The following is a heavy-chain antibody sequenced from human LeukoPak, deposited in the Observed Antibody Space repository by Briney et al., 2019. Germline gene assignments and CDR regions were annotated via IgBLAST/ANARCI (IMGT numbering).Heavy chain of an antibody. CDR1: AASISNYY. CDR2: ISTSGST. V-gene: IGHV4-4*09. J-gene: IGHJ4*02. D-gene: IGHD3-22*01. CDR3: ARPRSGYRYTFDY. Sequence: PSETLSLTCAVSAASISNYYCSWIRQAPGKGLEWIGYISTSGSTNYNPSLRSRVSISLDTSKNRFSLNLNFVTAADTAVYYCARPRSGYRYTFDYWGQGALVTVSS.